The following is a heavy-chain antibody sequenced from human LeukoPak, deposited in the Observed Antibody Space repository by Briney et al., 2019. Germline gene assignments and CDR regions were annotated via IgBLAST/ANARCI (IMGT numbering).Heavy chain of an antibody. J-gene: IGHJ4*02. Sequence: GASVKVSCKASGYTFTSYYMHWVRQAPGQGLEWMGIINPSGGSTSYAQKFQGRVTMTRDTSTSTVYMELSSLRSEDTAVYYCARVGLGEGPWYRASSGNDYWGQGTLVTVSS. V-gene: IGHV1-46*01. CDR1: GYTFTSYY. CDR2: INPSGGST. D-gene: IGHD6-19*01. CDR3: ARVGLGEGPWYRASSGNDY.